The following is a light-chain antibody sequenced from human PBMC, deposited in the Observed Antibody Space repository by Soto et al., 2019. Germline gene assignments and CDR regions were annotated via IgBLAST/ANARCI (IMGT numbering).Light chain of an antibody. V-gene: IGLV1-51*02. J-gene: IGLJ1*01. Sequence: THAPPMLPTPRPKVPIPLPVKNPDIGRHHVSWYQQFPGTAPRLLIYENTKRPSGIPDRFSGSKSGTSATLGITGLQTGDEADYYCGTWDTSLSRVFGTGTKVTVL. CDR2: ENT. CDR3: GTWDTSLSRV. CDR1: NPDIGRHH.